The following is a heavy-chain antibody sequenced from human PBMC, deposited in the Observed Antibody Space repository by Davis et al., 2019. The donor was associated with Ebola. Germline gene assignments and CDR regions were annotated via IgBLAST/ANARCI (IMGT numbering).Heavy chain of an antibody. CDR2: ISYTGGT. Sequence: SETLSLTCTAPGGSISTDYWSWIRQPPGKGLEWIGHISYTGGTNYNPSLKSRVTISVETSKNQVSLKLSSVTAADPAVYYCARLYYGSGSYYNWFDPWGQGTLVTVSS. J-gene: IGHJ5*02. V-gene: IGHV4-59*08. D-gene: IGHD3-10*01. CDR1: GGSISTDY. CDR3: ARLYYGSGSYYNWFDP.